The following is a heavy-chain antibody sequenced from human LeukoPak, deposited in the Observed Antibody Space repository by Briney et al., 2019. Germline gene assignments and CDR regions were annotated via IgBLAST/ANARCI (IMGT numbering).Heavy chain of an antibody. D-gene: IGHD3-10*01. J-gene: IGHJ4*02. CDR3: AKWAPLYGSGSYTLGY. CDR2: ISYDGSNK. CDR1: GFTFSSYG. V-gene: IGHV3-30*18. Sequence: GGSLRLSCAASGFTFSSYGMHWVRQAPGKGLEWVAVISYDGSNKYYADSVKGRFTIPRDNSKNTLYLQMNSLRAEDTAVYYCAKWAPLYGSGSYTLGYWGQGTLVTVSS.